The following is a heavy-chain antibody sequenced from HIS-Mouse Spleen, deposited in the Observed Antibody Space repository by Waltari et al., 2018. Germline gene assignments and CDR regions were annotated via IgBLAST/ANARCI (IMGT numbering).Heavy chain of an antibody. J-gene: IGHJ4*02. V-gene: IGHV3-23*01. CDR3: AKETKSWNGVDY. CDR2: ISGSGGRQ. CDR1: GFTFSSYA. D-gene: IGHD1-1*01. Sequence: EVQLLESGGGLVQPGGSLRLSCAASGFTFSSYAMSWVRQAPGKGLEWVSAISGSGGRQYYADSVKGRFTISRDNSKNTLYLQMNSLRAEDTAVYYCAKETKSWNGVDYWGQGTLVTVSS.